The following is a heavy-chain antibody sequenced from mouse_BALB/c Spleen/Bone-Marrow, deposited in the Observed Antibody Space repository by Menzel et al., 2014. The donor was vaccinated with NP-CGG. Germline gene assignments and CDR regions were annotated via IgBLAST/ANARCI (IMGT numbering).Heavy chain of an antibody. CDR3: TRRTATLDY. CDR2: IYPGDSDI. D-gene: IGHD1-2*01. Sequence: EVQLQQSGTVLARPGASVKMSCKASGYSFTSYWIHWVKQRPGQGLEWIGAIYPGDSDISFNQKFKDKAKLTAVTSASTAYMELSSLTNEDSAVYYCTRRTATLDYWGQGTTLTVSS. J-gene: IGHJ2*01. V-gene: IGHV1-5*01. CDR1: GYSFTSYW.